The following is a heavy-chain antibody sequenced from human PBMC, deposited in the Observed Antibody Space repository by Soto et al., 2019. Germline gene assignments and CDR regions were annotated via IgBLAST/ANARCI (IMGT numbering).Heavy chain of an antibody. D-gene: IGHD3-9*01. Sequence: GASVKVSCKASGYTFTSYDINWVRQATGQGLEWKGWMNPNSGNTGYAQKFQGRVTMTRNTSISTAYMELRSLRSDDTAVYYCARDLSSHFDWLAEYYYYGMDVWGQGTTVTVSS. V-gene: IGHV1-8*01. CDR2: MNPNSGNT. CDR3: ARDLSSHFDWLAEYYYYGMDV. CDR1: GYTFTSYD. J-gene: IGHJ6*02.